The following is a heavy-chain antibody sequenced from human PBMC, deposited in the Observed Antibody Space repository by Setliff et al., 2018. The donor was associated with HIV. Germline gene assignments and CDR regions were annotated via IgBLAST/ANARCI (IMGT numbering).Heavy chain of an antibody. V-gene: IGHV1-18*01. Sequence: GASVKVSCKASGYTVTTYGISWVRQAPGQGLEWMGWISGYSGHTSYAQKIQGRVTMTTDTSTSTAYMELRSLRSDDTAVYFCAREHSTTWPYFDFWGQGTLVTVSS. CDR2: ISGYSGHT. D-gene: IGHD6-13*01. J-gene: IGHJ4*02. CDR3: AREHSTTWPYFDF. CDR1: GYTVTTYG.